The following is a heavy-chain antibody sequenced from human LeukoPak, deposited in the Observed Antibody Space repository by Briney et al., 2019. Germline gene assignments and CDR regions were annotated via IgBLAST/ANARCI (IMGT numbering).Heavy chain of an antibody. CDR1: GYTFTSYG. Sequence: ASVKVSCKASGYTFTSYGISWVRQAPGQGLEWMGWISAYNGNTNYAQKLQGRVTMTTDTSTSTAYMELRSLRSDDTAVYYCAKDPEPELTGYPSGAFDIWGQGTMVTVSS. CDR3: AKDPEPELTGYPSGAFDI. J-gene: IGHJ3*02. V-gene: IGHV1-18*01. CDR2: ISAYNGNT. D-gene: IGHD3-9*01.